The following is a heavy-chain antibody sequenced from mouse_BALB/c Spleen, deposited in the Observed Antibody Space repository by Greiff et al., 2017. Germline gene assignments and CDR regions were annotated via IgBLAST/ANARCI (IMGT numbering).Heavy chain of an antibody. CDR3: ARVCDGSPYYYAMDY. Sequence: EVKLMESGGGLVKPGGSLKLSCAASGFTFSSYAMSWVRQTPEKRLEWVASISSGGSTYYPDSVKGRFTISRDNARNILYLQMSSLRSEDTAMYYCARVCDGSPYYYAMDYWGQGTSVTVSS. CDR1: GFTFSSYA. J-gene: IGHJ4*01. V-gene: IGHV5-6-5*01. CDR2: ISSGGST. D-gene: IGHD2-3*01.